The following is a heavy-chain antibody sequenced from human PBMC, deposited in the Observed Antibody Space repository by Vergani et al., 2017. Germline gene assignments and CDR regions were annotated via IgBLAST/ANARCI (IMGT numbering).Heavy chain of an antibody. CDR2: ISYDGSNK. CDR1: GFTFRSYA. Sequence: QVQLVESGGGVVQPGRSLRPSCAASGFTFRSYAMHWVRQAPGKGLEWVAVISYDGSNKYYADSVKGRFTIPRDNAKNTLYLQMNSLRAEDTAVYYCARDGHDIVATITLDYGGQGTLVTVSS. D-gene: IGHD5-12*01. J-gene: IGHJ4*02. CDR3: ARDGHDIVATITLDY. V-gene: IGHV3-30-3*01.